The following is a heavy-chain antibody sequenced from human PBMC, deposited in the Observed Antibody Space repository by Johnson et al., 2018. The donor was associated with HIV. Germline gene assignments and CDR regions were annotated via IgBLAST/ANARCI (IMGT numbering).Heavy chain of an antibody. CDR3: VAEVARGAPHAFDI. J-gene: IGHJ3*02. D-gene: IGHD2-15*01. CDR1: GFTFSSYA. V-gene: IGHV3-30-3*01. CDR2: ISYDGSNN. Sequence: VQLVESGGGVVQAGRSLRLSCAASGFTFSSYAMHWVRQAPGKGLEWVAIISYDGSNNFYEESVKGRFTISRDNSKNTVSLQMNSLKAEDTALYYCVAEVARGAPHAFDIWGQVTMVTVSS.